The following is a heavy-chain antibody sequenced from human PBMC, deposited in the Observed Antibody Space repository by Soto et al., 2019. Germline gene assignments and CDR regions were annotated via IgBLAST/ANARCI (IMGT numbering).Heavy chain of an antibody. CDR3: TSDLGIEAADY. CDR2: IYSGGST. D-gene: IGHD6-13*01. V-gene: IGHV3-66*01. CDR1: GFTVSSNY. Sequence: EVQLVESGGGLVQPGGSLRLSCAASGFTVSSNYMSWVRQAPGKGLEWVSVIYSGGSTYYADSVKGRFTISRDNSKNTFYLQMNSLRAEDTAVYYSTSDLGIEAADYWGKRTLVNVYS. J-gene: IGHJ4*02.